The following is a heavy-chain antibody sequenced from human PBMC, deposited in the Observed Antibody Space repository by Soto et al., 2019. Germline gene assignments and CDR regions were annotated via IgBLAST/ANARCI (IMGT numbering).Heavy chain of an antibody. J-gene: IGHJ6*02. CDR1: GYTFTSYG. Sequence: QVQLVQSGAEVKKPGASVKVSCKASGYTFTSYGISWVRQAPGQGLEWMGWISAYNGNTNYPQNLQGRVTMTTDTSTGTVYVVLRSLRSDDTAVYFCAREAGAAIEGVHYYYDVDVWGQGTMVTVSS. V-gene: IGHV1-18*01. D-gene: IGHD2-2*02. CDR3: AREAGAAIEGVHYYYDVDV. CDR2: ISAYNGNT.